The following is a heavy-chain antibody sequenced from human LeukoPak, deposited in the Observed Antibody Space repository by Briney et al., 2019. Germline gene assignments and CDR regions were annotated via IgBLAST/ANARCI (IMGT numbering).Heavy chain of an antibody. CDR1: GYTFTSYY. V-gene: IGHV1-46*01. D-gene: IGHD6-6*01. J-gene: IGHJ3*02. CDR2: INPSGGST. CDR3: ARAAYSSSSWDAFDI. Sequence: ASVKVSCKASGYTFTSYYMHWVRQAPGQGLEWMGIINPSGGSTSYAQKFQGRVIITRNTPISTAYMELGSLRSEDTAVYYCARAAYSSSSWDAFDIWGQGTMVTISS.